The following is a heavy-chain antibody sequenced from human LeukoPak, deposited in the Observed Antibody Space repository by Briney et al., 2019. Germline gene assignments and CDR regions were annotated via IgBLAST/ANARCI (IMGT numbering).Heavy chain of an antibody. D-gene: IGHD3-9*01. Sequence: PGGSLRLSCAASGFTFTSYAMSWVRQAPGKGLEWVSAISSSSSYIYYADSVKGRFTISRDNAKNSLYLQMNSLRAEDTAVYYCARGRYDILTGQPSGNDAFDIWGQGTMVTVSS. V-gene: IGHV3-21*01. CDR1: GFTFTSYA. CDR3: ARGRYDILTGQPSGNDAFDI. CDR2: ISSSSSYI. J-gene: IGHJ3*02.